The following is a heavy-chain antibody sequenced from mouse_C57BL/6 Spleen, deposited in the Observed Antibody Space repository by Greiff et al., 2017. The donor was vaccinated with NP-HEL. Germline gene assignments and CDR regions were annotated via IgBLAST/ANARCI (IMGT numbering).Heavy chain of an antibody. J-gene: IGHJ3*01. Sequence: QVQLQQPGAELVKPGASVKMSCKASGYTFTSYWITWVKQRPGQGLEWIGAIDPETGGTAYNQKFKGKAILTADKSSSTAYMELRSLTSEDSAVYYCTSLIYYDYDSAWFAYWGQGTLVTVSA. CDR2: IDPETGGT. CDR3: TSLIYYDYDSAWFAY. V-gene: IGHV1-55*01. D-gene: IGHD2-4*01. CDR1: GYTFTSYW.